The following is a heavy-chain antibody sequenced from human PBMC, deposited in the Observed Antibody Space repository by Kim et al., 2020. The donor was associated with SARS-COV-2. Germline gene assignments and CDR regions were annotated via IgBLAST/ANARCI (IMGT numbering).Heavy chain of an antibody. CDR2: IHYTGKT. V-gene: IGHV4-39*01. CDR3: ARHRAMAATVGPLES. D-gene: IGHD1-26*01. J-gene: IGHJ5*01. Sequence: SETLSLTCTVCGASISIPGYYWGWIRQSPGKGLEWIVTIHYTGKTYYNPSLQSRVTISVDTSENKVSLSLSSVTAADTAVYYCARHRAMAATVGPLESWG. CDR1: GASISIPGYY.